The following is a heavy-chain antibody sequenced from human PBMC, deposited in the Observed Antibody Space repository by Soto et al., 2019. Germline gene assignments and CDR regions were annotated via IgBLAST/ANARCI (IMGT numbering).Heavy chain of an antibody. D-gene: IGHD3-22*01. Sequence: QITLKESGPTLVQPTQTLTLTCTFSGFSLSTSGVGVGWIRQPPGKALEWLALIYWDDDKRYSPSLQSRLTNTKDTSKNQLVLTTTNMDPVDTATYYGAHSREIYYDSSGYYPDDAFDIWGQGTMVTVSS. CDR2: IYWDDDK. CDR3: AHSREIYYDSSGYYPDDAFDI. J-gene: IGHJ3*02. CDR1: GFSLSTSGVG. V-gene: IGHV2-5*02.